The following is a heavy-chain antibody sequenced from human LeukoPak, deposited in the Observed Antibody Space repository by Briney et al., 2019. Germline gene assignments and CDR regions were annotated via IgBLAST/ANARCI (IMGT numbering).Heavy chain of an antibody. J-gene: IGHJ3*02. CDR3: ARVAQYSSSWYPAFDI. D-gene: IGHD6-13*01. CDR2: IYYSGST. V-gene: IGHV4-59*01. Sequence: PSETLSLTCTVSGGSISSYYWSWIRQPPGKGLEWIGYIYYSGSTNYNPSLKSRVTISVDTSKNQFSLKLSSVTAADTAVYYCARVAQYSSSWYPAFDIWGQGTMVTVSS. CDR1: GGSISSYY.